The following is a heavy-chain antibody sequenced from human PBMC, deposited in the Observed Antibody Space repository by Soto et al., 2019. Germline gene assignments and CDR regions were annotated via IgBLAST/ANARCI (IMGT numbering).Heavy chain of an antibody. CDR3: AKRHTTVATPANYFDY. D-gene: IGHD1-1*01. Sequence: KFQGRVTITRDTSASTAHMELNSLRAEDTAVYYCAKRHTTVATPANYFDYWGQGTLVTVSS. J-gene: IGHJ4*02. V-gene: IGHV1-3*01.